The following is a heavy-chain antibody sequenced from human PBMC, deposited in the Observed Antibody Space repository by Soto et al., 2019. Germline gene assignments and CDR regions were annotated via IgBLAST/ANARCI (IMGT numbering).Heavy chain of an antibody. J-gene: IGHJ3*02. D-gene: IGHD6-19*01. CDR1: GGSISSSSYY. Sequence: SETLSLTCTVSGGSISSSSYYWGWIRQPPGKGLEWIGSIYYSGSTYYNPSLKSRVTISVDTSKNQFSLKLSSVTAADTAVYYCARQAKSVSWLGDAFDIWGQGTMVTVSS. V-gene: IGHV4-39*01. CDR3: ARQAKSVSWLGDAFDI. CDR2: IYYSGST.